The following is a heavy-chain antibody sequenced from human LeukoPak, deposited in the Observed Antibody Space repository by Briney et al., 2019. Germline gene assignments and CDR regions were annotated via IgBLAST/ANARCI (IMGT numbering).Heavy chain of an antibody. V-gene: IGHV3-21*01. J-gene: IGHJ4*02. CDR2: ISSSSSYI. Sequence: GGSLRLSCAASRFSLSAYGVHWVRQAPGKGLEWVSSISSSSSYIYYADSVKGRFTISRDNAKNSLYLQMNSLRAEDTAVYYCARDLLSTDYWGQGTLVTVSS. CDR3: ARDLLSTDY. D-gene: IGHD2-2*01. CDR1: RFSLSAYG.